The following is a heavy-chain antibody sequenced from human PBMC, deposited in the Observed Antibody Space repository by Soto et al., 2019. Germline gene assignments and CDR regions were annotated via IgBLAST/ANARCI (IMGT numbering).Heavy chain of an antibody. D-gene: IGHD3-22*01. Sequence: GESLKISCKGSGYSFFSHWIGWVRQMPGKGLEWVGLIYPADSETRYSTSFQGQVTISVDKSINYDHLQWSSLKASDTAMYHCARRPWLRGYYDYWGQGTLVTVSS. CDR2: IYPADSET. CDR1: GYSFFSHW. CDR3: ARRPWLRGYYDY. J-gene: IGHJ4*02. V-gene: IGHV5-51*01.